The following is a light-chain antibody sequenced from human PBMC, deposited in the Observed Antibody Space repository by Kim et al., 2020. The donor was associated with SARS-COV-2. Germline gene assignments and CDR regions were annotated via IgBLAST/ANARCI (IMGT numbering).Light chain of an antibody. CDR3: GTWDSSRSAVV. J-gene: IGLJ2*01. V-gene: IGLV1-51*01. CDR1: SYNIGNNY. Sequence: GQKVTISCSGSSYNIGNNYVSGYQPLPGTAPKILMYDNNKRPSVIPDRISVSKSGTSATLGITGLQTGYEADYYCGTWDSSRSAVVFGGGTKLTVL. CDR2: DNN.